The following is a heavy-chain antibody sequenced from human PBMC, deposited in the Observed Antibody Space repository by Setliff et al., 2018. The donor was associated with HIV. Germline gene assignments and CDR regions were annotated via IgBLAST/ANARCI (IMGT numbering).Heavy chain of an antibody. Sequence: PSETLSLTCAVYGGAFSGYYWTWIRQSPGRGLEWIEEVNHKGVANYSPSLMRRATISADTSKNQFSLRLSSVTAADTALYFCTRAQIAAPRPFDYWGQGTLVTVSS. CDR3: TRAQIAAPRPFDY. V-gene: IGHV4-34*01. J-gene: IGHJ4*02. CDR1: GGAFSGYY. D-gene: IGHD2-21*01. CDR2: VNHKGVA.